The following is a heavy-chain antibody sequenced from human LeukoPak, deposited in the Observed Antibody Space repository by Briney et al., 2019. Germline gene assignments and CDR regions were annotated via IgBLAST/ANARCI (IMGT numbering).Heavy chain of an antibody. D-gene: IGHD3-10*01. J-gene: IGHJ4*02. CDR3: ARDRGDGFGSGI. V-gene: IGHV3-53*01. CDR1: GFTVSSHY. Sequence: GGSLRLSCAASGFTVSSHYMTWVRQAPGKGLEWVSVIYSGGSTYYADSVRGRFTISRDNSKNTLYLQMNNMRAEDTAVYYCARDRGDGFGSGIWGQGTLVTVSS. CDR2: IYSGGST.